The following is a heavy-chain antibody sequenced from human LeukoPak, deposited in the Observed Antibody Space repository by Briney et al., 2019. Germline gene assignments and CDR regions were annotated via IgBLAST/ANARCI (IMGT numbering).Heavy chain of an antibody. CDR3: AKDIVVVPASIPCFDP. CDR2: ISYDGSNK. J-gene: IGHJ5*02. D-gene: IGHD2-2*01. CDR1: GFTFSSYG. Sequence: PGGSLRLSCAASGFTFSSYGMHWVRQAPGKGLEWVAVISYDGSNKYYADSVKGRFTISRDNSKNTLYLQMNSLRAEDTAVYYCAKDIVVVPASIPCFDPWGQGTLVTVSS. V-gene: IGHV3-30*18.